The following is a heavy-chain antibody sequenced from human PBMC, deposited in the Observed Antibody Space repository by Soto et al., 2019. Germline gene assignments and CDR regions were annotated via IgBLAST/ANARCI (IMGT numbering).Heavy chain of an antibody. J-gene: IGHJ5*02. D-gene: IGHD3-10*01. Sequence: SETLSLTCTVSGGSISSGGYYWSWIRQHPGKGLEWIGYIYYSGSTYYNPSLKSRVTISVDTSKNQFSLKLSSVTAADTAVYYCARGYGSGSHYWFDPWGQGTPVTVSS. CDR2: IYYSGST. CDR3: ARGYGSGSHYWFDP. CDR1: GGSISSGGYY. V-gene: IGHV4-31*03.